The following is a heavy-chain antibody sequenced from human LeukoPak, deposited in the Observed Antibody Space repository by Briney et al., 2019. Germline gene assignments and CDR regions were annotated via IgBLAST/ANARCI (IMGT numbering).Heavy chain of an antibody. CDR3: ARDPDCSSTRCSESPFDY. V-gene: IGHV1-18*01. Sequence: GASVKVSCKASGYRFTSYGISWVRQAPGQGLEWMAWISAYNGNTNYAQKFQGRVIMTTDTSTSTAYTELRSLRSDDTAVYYCARDPDCSSTRCSESPFDYWGQGTLVTVSS. D-gene: IGHD2-2*01. CDR2: ISAYNGNT. J-gene: IGHJ4*02. CDR1: GYRFTSYG.